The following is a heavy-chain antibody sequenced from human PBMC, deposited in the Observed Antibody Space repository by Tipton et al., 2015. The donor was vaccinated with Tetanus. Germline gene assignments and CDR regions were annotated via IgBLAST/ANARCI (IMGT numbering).Heavy chain of an antibody. J-gene: IGHJ4*02. Sequence: SLRLSCAASGFTVSSNYMSWVRQAPGKGLEWVSVIYSGGSTYYADSVKGRFTISRDNSENTLYLQMNSLRAEDTAVYYCARLVRGGGNGVDYWGQGTLVTVSS. D-gene: IGHD2-15*01. CDR1: GFTVSSNY. V-gene: IGHV3-53*05. CDR2: IYSGGST. CDR3: ARLVRGGGNGVDY.